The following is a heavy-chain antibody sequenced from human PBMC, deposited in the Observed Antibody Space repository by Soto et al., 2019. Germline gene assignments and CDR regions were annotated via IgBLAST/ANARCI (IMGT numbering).Heavy chain of an antibody. J-gene: IGHJ1*01. CDR3: ARVNYCGGDSYSYFQH. CDR1: GGTFSSYA. Sequence: SVKVSCKASGGTFSSYAISWVRQAPGQGLEWMGGIIPIFGTANYAQKFQGRVTITADESTSTAYMELSSLRSEDTAVYYCARVNYCGGDSYSYFQHWGQGTLVTVLL. V-gene: IGHV1-69*13. D-gene: IGHD2-21*02. CDR2: IIPIFGTA.